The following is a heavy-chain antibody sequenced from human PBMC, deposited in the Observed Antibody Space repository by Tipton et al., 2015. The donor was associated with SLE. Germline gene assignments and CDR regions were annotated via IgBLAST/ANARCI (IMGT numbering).Heavy chain of an antibody. J-gene: IGHJ4*02. D-gene: IGHD4-17*01. Sequence: TLSLTCAVYGGSFSSYYWSWIRQPPEKGLEWIGSIYYNLASHYNPSLKSRVTISIDASKNDYSLNLSSVTAADTAVYYCARTTYDGDSFDYWGQGTPVTVSS. CDR2: IYYNLAS. V-gene: IGHV4-34*01. CDR1: GGSFSSYY. CDR3: ARTTYDGDSFDY.